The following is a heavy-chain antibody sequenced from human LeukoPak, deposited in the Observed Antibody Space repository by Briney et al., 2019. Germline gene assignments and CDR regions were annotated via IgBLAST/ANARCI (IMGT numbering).Heavy chain of an antibody. D-gene: IGHD4-11*01. CDR1: GFTFNTYT. CDR3: SLQYPGDH. V-gene: IGHV3-15*01. CDR2: IKSKTDGGTI. J-gene: IGHJ4*02. Sequence: GGSLRLSCVASGFTFNTYTMNWVRQAPGKGLEWVGRIKSKTDGGTIGYAAPVKGRFTISRDDSKHTLYLQMNSLKTEDTAVYYCSLQYPGDHWGQGTLVTVSS.